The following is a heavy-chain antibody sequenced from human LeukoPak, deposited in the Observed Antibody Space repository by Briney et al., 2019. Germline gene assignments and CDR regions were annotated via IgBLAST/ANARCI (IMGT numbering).Heavy chain of an antibody. CDR2: IGTRSNPI. Sequence: PGGSLRLSCAASGFTFSDFYMSWIRQAPGMGLEWISYIGTRSNPIYYADSVKGRFTISRDDAKNSLYLQMNSLRDEDTAVYFCAREALGSGRDFDYWGQGILVTVSS. J-gene: IGHJ4*02. CDR1: GFTFSDFY. V-gene: IGHV3-11*01. CDR3: AREALGSGRDFDY. D-gene: IGHD7-27*01.